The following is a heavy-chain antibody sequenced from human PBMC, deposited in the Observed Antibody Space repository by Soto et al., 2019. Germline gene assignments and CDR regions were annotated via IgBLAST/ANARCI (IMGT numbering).Heavy chain of an antibody. V-gene: IGHV3-48*04. Sequence: GGSLRLSCAASGFTFSSYAMSWVRQAPGKGLEWVSYISSSGSTIYYADSVKGRFTISRDNAKNSLYLQMNSLRAEDTAVYYCARSEITIFGDFQHWGQGTLVTVSS. CDR3: ARSEITIFGDFQH. J-gene: IGHJ1*01. CDR2: ISSSGSTI. D-gene: IGHD3-3*01. CDR1: GFTFSSYA.